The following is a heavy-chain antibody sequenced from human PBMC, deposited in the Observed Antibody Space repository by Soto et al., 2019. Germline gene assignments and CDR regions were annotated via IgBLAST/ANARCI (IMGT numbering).Heavy chain of an antibody. J-gene: IGHJ5*02. Sequence: GGSLRLSCAASGFTFSSYWMSWVRQAPGKGLERVANIKQDGSEKYYVDSVKGRFTISRDNAKNSLYLQMNSLRAEDTAVYYCARGRITMIVVVMNWFDPWGQGTLVTVSS. CDR1: GFTFSSYW. V-gene: IGHV3-7*01. CDR3: ARGRITMIVVVMNWFDP. D-gene: IGHD3-22*01. CDR2: IKQDGSEK.